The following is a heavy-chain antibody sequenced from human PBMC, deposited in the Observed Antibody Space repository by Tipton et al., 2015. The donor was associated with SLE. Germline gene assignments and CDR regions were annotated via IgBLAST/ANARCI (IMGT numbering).Heavy chain of an antibody. CDR2: IYSGGST. Sequence: SLRLSCAASGFTVSSNYMSWVRQAPGKGLEWVSVIYSGGSTYYADSVKGRFTISRDNSKDSLYLQMNSLRTEDTALYYCAKQGAGSGYCDYWGQGTLVTVSS. D-gene: IGHD3-22*01. V-gene: IGHV3-53*05. CDR3: AKQGAGSGYCDY. J-gene: IGHJ4*02. CDR1: GFTVSSNY.